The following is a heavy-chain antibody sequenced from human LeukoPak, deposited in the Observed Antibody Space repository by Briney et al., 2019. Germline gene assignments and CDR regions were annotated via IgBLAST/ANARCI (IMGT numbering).Heavy chain of an antibody. CDR3: ARVAERHLDYYFDY. Sequence: ASVKVSCKASGYTFSSYGFSWVRQAPGQGPEWMGWISAYNGDTKYAQKVQGRVTMTTDTSTTTAYMELRSLRSDDTAVYYCARVAERHLDYYFDYWGQGTLVTVSS. CDR1: GYTFSSYG. J-gene: IGHJ4*02. V-gene: IGHV1-18*01. D-gene: IGHD6-25*01. CDR2: ISAYNGDT.